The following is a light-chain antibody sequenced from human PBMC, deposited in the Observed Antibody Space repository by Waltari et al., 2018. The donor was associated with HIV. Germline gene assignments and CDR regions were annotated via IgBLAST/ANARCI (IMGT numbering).Light chain of an antibody. J-gene: IGLJ3*02. CDR3: ATWDDSLAGLWV. CDR2: NND. CDR1: FSK. V-gene: IGLV1-44*01. Sequence: QSVLTQPSSASGTPGQRVTISCSGRFSKVNWYQHVKGAAPKLLIYNNDQRPSEVPDRFSGCKSDTSASLAISGLQTEDEADDYCATWDDSLAGLWVFGGGTRMTVL.